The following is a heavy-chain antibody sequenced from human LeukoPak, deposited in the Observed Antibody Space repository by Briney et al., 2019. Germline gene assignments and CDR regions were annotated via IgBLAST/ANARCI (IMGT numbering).Heavy chain of an antibody. D-gene: IGHD6-13*01. CDR1: GFTFSSHW. CDR2: INSDGSST. J-gene: IGHJ4*02. Sequence: GGSLRLSCAASGFTFSSHWMHWVRQAPGKGLVWVSRINSDGSSTSYADSVKGRFTISRDNAKNTLYLQMNSLRAEDTAVYYCARRGSSSWFGKITYYFDYWGQGTLVTVSS. CDR3: ARRGSSSWFGKITYYFDY. V-gene: IGHV3-74*01.